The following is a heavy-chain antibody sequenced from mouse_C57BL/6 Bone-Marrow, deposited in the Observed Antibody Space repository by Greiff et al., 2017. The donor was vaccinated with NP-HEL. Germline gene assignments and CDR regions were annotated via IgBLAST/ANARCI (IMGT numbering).Heavy chain of an antibody. D-gene: IGHD4-1*02. Sequence: QVQLQQPGAELVKPGASVKLSCKASGYTFTSYWMHWVKQRPGRGLEWIGRIDPNRGGTTYNEKFKSQAPLTVDKPSSTAYMQLSSLTSEDSAVYYCAREASGQLGRGHWYFDVWGTGTTVTVSS. V-gene: IGHV1-72*01. CDR2: IDPNRGGT. CDR3: AREASGQLGRGHWYFDV. J-gene: IGHJ1*03. CDR1: GYTFTSYW.